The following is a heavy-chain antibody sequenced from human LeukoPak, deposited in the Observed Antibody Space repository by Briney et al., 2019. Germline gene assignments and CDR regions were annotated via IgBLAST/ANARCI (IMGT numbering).Heavy chain of an antibody. D-gene: IGHD5-24*01. J-gene: IGHJ4*02. V-gene: IGHV3-48*01. CDR2: IGNSGSPK. Sequence: GGSLRLSCAASGFSFSGFSITWVRQAPGKGLEWVSYIGNSGSPKDYADSVKGRFTISRDDARNSVYLEMNSLRAEDTAVYFCARDWRWSFDYWGQGALVTVSS. CDR1: GFSFSGFS. CDR3: ARDWRWSFDY.